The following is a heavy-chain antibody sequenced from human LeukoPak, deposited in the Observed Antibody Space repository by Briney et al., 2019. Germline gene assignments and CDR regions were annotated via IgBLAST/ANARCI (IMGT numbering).Heavy chain of an antibody. Sequence: GGSLRRSCAASGCTFSSDSRNWGRQAPGKGLEWVSSISSSSSYIYYADSVKGRFTISRDDAKNSLYLQMNSLRAEDTAVYYCARVSRVYYDSSGYPYWGQGTLVTVSS. D-gene: IGHD3-22*01. CDR2: ISSSSSYI. CDR1: GCTFSSDS. CDR3: ARVSRVYYDSSGYPY. V-gene: IGHV3-21*01. J-gene: IGHJ4*02.